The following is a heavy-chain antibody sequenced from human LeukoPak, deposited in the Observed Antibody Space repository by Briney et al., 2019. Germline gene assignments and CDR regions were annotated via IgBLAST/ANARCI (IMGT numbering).Heavy chain of an antibody. CDR3: ARDVSSTFPNWLDP. Sequence: PSETLSLTCAVYGGSFSGYYWGWIRQPPGKGLEWIGEINHSGSTNYNPSLKTRVTISVDTSKNHFSLKLTSVTAADTALYYCARDVSSTFPNWLDPWGQGSLVIVSS. J-gene: IGHJ5*02. V-gene: IGHV4-34*09. CDR2: INHSGST. D-gene: IGHD6-6*01. CDR1: GGSFSGYY.